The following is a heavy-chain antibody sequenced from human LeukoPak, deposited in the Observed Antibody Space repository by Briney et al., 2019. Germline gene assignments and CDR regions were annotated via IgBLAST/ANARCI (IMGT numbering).Heavy chain of an antibody. V-gene: IGHV1-24*01. J-gene: IGHJ3*02. CDR3: TTALEWLGAFDI. CDR2: FDSEEYDT. Sequence: ASVKVSCKVSGYTLTALALHWVRQAPGKGFEWIGGFDSEEYDTIYAQKFQGRVTMTEDTSTDTAYMELSSLYFEDTAVYYCTTALEWLGAFDIWGQGTMVTVSS. CDR1: GYTLTALA. D-gene: IGHD3-3*01.